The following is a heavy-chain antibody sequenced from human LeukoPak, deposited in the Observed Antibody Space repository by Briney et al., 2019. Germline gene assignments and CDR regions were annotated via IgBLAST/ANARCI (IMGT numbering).Heavy chain of an antibody. D-gene: IGHD1-1*01. CDR3: ARPVEIAGFAFDI. CDR2: INHSGST. V-gene: IGHV4-34*01. Sequence: SETLSLTCAVYGGSFSGYNWSWIRQPPGKGLEWIGEINHSGSTNYNPSLKSRVTISVDTSKNQFSLKLSSVTAADTAVYYCARPVEIAGFAFDIWGQGAMVTVSS. J-gene: IGHJ3*02. CDR1: GGSFSGYN.